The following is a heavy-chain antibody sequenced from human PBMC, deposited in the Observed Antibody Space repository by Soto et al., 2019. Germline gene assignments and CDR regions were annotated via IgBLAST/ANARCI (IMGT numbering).Heavy chain of an antibody. D-gene: IGHD2-15*01. J-gene: IGHJ6*02. Sequence: GESLKISCNGSGYSFTSYWISWVRQMPRKGLEWMGRIDPSDSYTNYSPSFQGHVTISADKSISTAYLQWSSLKASDTAMYYCARQAGYCSGGSCYLGYYYGMDVWGQGTTVTVSS. CDR2: IDPSDSYT. CDR3: ARQAGYCSGGSCYLGYYYGMDV. V-gene: IGHV5-10-1*01. CDR1: GYSFTSYW.